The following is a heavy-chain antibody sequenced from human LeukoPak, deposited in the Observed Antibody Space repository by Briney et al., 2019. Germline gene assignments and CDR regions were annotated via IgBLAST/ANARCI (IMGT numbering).Heavy chain of an antibody. Sequence: SETLSRTCTVPGGSISSYYWSWLRQPAGKGLEWIGRIYTSGSTNYNPSLKSRVTMSVDTSKNQFSLKLSSVTAADTAVYYCARDQGHDSSGYYPYYFDYWGQGTLVTVSS. D-gene: IGHD3-22*01. CDR1: GGSISSYY. J-gene: IGHJ4*02. CDR3: ARDQGHDSSGYYPYYFDY. V-gene: IGHV4-4*07. CDR2: IYTSGST.